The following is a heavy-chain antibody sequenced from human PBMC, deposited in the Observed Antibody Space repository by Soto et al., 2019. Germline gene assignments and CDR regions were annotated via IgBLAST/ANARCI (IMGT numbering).Heavy chain of an antibody. J-gene: IGHJ5*02. D-gene: IGHD2-2*02. CDR3: ARLTDCDTTSCYKGNWFDP. Sequence: SVKVSCKASGGTFSSYTFSWVRQAPGQGLEWMGRIIPSLGISNHAQRFQGRVTITADESTSTAYMELTSLRSEDTAIYYCARLTDCDTTSCYKGNWFDPWGQGTLVTVSS. V-gene: IGHV1-69*02. CDR1: GGTFSSYT. CDR2: IIPSLGIS.